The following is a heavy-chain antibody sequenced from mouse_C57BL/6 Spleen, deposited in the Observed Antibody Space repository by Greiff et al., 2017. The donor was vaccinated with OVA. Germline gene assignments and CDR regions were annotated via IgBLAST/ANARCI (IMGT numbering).Heavy chain of an antibody. D-gene: IGHD2-4*01. J-gene: IGHJ3*01. CDR2: INPNNGGT. Sequence: EVKLQQSGPELVKPGASVKMSCKASGYTFTDYNMHWVKQSHGKSLEWIGYINPNNGGTSYNQKFKGKATLTVNKSSSTAYMELRSLTSEDSAVYYCARNDYDRAWFAYWGQGTLVTVSA. CDR3: ARNDYDRAWFAY. V-gene: IGHV1-22*01. CDR1: GYTFTDYN.